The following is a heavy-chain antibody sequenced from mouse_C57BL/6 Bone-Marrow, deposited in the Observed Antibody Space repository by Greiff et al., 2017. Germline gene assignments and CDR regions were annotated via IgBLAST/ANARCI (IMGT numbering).Heavy chain of an antibody. CDR2: ISNLAYST. J-gene: IGHJ4*01. V-gene: IGHV5-15*01. D-gene: IGHD2-5*01. Sequence: EVMLVESGGGLVQPGGSLKLSCAASGFTFSDYGMAWVRQAPRKGPEWVAFISNLAYSTYYADTVTDRFTISRENAKNTLYLETSSLRSEETAMYYCARRPYSNYDYARDYWGQGTSVTVSS. CDR1: GFTFSDYG. CDR3: ARRPYSNYDYARDY.